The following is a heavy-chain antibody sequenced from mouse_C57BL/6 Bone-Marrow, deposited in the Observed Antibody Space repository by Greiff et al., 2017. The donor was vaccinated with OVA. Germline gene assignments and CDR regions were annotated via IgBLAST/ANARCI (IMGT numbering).Heavy chain of an antibody. CDR2: IDPSDSYT. D-gene: IGHD2-3*01. CDR3: AREWDGYPYWFAY. V-gene: IGHV1-50*01. CDR1: GYTFTSYW. Sequence: QVQLQQPGAELVKPGASVKLSCKASGYTFTSYWMQWVKQRPGQGLEWIGEIDPSDSYTNYHQKVKGQVTITVDTASSTAYLQLSRLTSEDSAVYYCAREWDGYPYWFAYWGQGTVVTVSA. J-gene: IGHJ3*01.